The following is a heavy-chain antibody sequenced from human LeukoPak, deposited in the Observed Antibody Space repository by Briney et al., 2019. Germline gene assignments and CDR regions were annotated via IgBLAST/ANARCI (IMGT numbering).Heavy chain of an antibody. V-gene: IGHV4-4*09. J-gene: IGHJ4*02. CDR2: IYTSGRT. CDR3: ARHGTVATELDY. D-gene: IGHD5-12*01. CDR1: GFSISSYY. Sequence: SETLSLTCTASGFSISSYYWSWIRQPPGKGLEWIGYIYTSGRTNYNPSLKSRVTISLDTSKNQFSLKVNSVTAADTAVYYCARHGTVATELDYWGQGTLVTVSS.